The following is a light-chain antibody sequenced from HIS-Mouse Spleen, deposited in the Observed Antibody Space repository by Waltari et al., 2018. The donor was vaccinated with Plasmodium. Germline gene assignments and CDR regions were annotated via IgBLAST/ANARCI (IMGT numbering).Light chain of an antibody. CDR3: CSYAGSSTWV. V-gene: IGLV2-23*01. Sequence: QSALTQPASVSGSPGQSITISCTGTSSDVGRYNLVSWYQQHPGKAPKLIIYEGSKRHPGVLNRFSGSKSGNTASLTISGLQAEDEADYYCCSYAGSSTWVFGGGTKLTVL. CDR1: SSDVGRYNL. J-gene: IGLJ3*02. CDR2: EGS.